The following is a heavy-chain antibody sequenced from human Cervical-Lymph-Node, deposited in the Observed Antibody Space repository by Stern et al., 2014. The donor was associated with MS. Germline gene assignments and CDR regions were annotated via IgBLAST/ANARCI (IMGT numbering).Heavy chain of an antibody. V-gene: IGHV3-43*01. J-gene: IGHJ6*01. CDR2: ISWDATTQ. D-gene: IGHD4-17*01. CDR1: GFNFDDYV. Sequence: QLVESGGVVVQPGGSLRLSCAATGFNFDDYVMHWVRQAPGKGLEWVSLISWDATTQYYASSVKGRFTIPRGSRTGFLYFEMTGLRPEDTGLYFCAKGRHQYGCMDAWGQGTTVIVSS. CDR3: AKGRHQYGCMDA.